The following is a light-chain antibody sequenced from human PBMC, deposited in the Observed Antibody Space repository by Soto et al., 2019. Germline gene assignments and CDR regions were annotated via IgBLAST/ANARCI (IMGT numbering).Light chain of an antibody. Sequence: DVVVTQSPLSLSVTIGQSASISCRSSQSPLYSDGNTYLNWFHQRPGQSPRRLIYKVSNRDSGVXDXXRGGGSGSDFPLQISRVEAEHVGVCYCMQGMHWPWTFGQGTKVEIK. V-gene: IGKV2-30*01. CDR2: KVS. J-gene: IGKJ1*01. CDR3: MQGMHWPWT. CDR1: QSPLYSDGNTY.